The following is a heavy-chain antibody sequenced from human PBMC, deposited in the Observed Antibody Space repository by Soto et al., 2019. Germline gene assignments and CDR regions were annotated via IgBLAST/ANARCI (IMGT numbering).Heavy chain of an antibody. J-gene: IGHJ6*02. CDR3: ARPVEPFYYYGMDV. V-gene: IGHV3-30-3*01. CDR1: GFTFSTYA. Sequence: QVQLVESGGGVVQPGRSLRLSCAASGFTFSTYAMEWVRQAPGKGLDWVALISSDGSDKYYADSVKGRFTISRDNSKNTLYLQMNSLRLDDTAVYYCARPVEPFYYYGMDVWGQGTTVTVSS. CDR2: ISSDGSDK.